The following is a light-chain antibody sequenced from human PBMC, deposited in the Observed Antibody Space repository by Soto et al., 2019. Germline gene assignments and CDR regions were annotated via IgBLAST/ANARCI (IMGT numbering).Light chain of an antibody. Sequence: EIVLTQSPGTLSLSPGERATLSCRASQSVSSSYLAWYQQKPGQAPRLLIYGASSRATGIPDRFSGSGSGTDFTLTISRLEPEDFAVYYCQKYGSSPINCGQGKRRAIK. CDR2: GAS. V-gene: IGKV3-20*01. CDR1: QSVSSSY. CDR3: QKYGSSPIN. J-gene: IGKJ5*01.